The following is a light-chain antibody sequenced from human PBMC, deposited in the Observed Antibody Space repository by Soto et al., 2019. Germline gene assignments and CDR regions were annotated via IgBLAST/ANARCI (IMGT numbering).Light chain of an antibody. V-gene: IGKV3-15*01. Sequence: EIVMTQSPATLSVSPGERATLSCRASQSVSSNLAWYQQKPGQAPRLLIYGASTRATGIPARFSGSGSGTEFTLTISSLQSEDFAVYYCQQYNNWPPKVTFGQGTKVESK. CDR1: QSVSSN. CDR2: GAS. J-gene: IGKJ1*01. CDR3: QQYNNWPPKVT.